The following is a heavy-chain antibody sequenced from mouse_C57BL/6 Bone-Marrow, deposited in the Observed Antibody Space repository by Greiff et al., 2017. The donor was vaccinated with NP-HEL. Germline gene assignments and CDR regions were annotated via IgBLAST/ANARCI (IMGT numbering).Heavy chain of an antibody. V-gene: IGHV1-4*01. CDR2: INPSSGYT. CDR1: GYTFTSYT. Sequence: VKLKESGAELARPGASVKMSCKASGYTFTSYTMHWVKQRPGQGLEWIGYINPSSGYTKYNQKFKDKATLTADKSSSTAYMQLSSLTSEDSAVYYCARSGWITFDYWGQGTTLTVSS. J-gene: IGHJ2*01. CDR3: ARSGWITFDY. D-gene: IGHD1-1*01.